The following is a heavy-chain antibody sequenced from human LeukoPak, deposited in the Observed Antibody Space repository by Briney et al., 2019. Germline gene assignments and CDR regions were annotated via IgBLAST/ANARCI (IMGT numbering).Heavy chain of an antibody. D-gene: IGHD5-12*01. CDR2: IIPIFGTA. V-gene: IGHV1-69*05. J-gene: IGHJ4*02. CDR3: ARGMGQRGYSGYDPGRY. CDR1: GGTFSSYA. Sequence: ASVKVSCRASGGTFSSYAISWVRQAPGQGLEWMGGIIPIFGTANYAQKFQGRVTMTRDTSTSTVYMELSSLRSEDTAVYYCARGMGQRGYSGYDPGRYWGQGTLVTVSS.